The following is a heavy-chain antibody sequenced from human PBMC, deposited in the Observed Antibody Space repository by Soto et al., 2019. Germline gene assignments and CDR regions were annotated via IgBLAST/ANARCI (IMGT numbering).Heavy chain of an antibody. CDR1: GGSISSSNW. CDR3: ARAYYYGSGSQIDY. CDR2: IYHSGST. Sequence: SETLSLTCAVSGGSISSSNWWSWVRQPPGKGLGWIGEIYHSGSTNYNPSLKSRVTISVDKSMNQFSLKLSSVTAADTAVYYCARAYYYGSGSQIDYWGQGTLVTVSS. J-gene: IGHJ4*02. D-gene: IGHD3-10*01. V-gene: IGHV4-4*02.